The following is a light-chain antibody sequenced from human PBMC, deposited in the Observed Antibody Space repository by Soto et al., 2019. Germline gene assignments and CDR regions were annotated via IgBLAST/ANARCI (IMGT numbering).Light chain of an antibody. CDR3: QQSYDMPWT. Sequence: MTQSPVTLSVSPGERATLSCRASESVGSNLAWYQQKPGKAPKLLIYAAYNLQGGVPSRFSGSGSGTDFTLTISSLQPEDFAAYYCQQSYDMPWTFGQGTKVEIK. J-gene: IGKJ1*01. CDR2: AAY. CDR1: ESVGSN. V-gene: IGKV1-39*01.